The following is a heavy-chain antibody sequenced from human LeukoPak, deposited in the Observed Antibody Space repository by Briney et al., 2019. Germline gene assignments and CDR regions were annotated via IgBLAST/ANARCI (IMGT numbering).Heavy chain of an antibody. J-gene: IGHJ6*02. CDR1: GFTFSSYS. D-gene: IGHD3-16*01. CDR3: ARIPGGYYYGMDV. CDR2: ISSRSSNI. Sequence: GGSLRLSCAASGFTFSSYSMNWVRQAPGKGLERVSYISSRSSNIYYADSLKGRFTISRDNAKNSLYLQMNSLRDEDTAVYYCARIPGGYYYGMDVWGQGTTVTVSS. V-gene: IGHV3-48*02.